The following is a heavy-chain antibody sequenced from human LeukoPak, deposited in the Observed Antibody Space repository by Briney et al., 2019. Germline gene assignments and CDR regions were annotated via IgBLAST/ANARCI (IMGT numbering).Heavy chain of an antibody. Sequence: SETLSLTCTVSGGSISSYYWSWIRQPPGKGLEWIGYIYTSGSTNYNPSLKSRVTISVDTSKNQFSLKLSSGTAADTAVYYCARGGGLVVPAARSPYYYYYMDVWGKGTTVTVSS. CDR1: GGSISSYY. D-gene: IGHD2-2*01. CDR3: ARGGGLVVPAARSPYYYYYMDV. CDR2: IYTSGST. V-gene: IGHV4-4*09. J-gene: IGHJ6*03.